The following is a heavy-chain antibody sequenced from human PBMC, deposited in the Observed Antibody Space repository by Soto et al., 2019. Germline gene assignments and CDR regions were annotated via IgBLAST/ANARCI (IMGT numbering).Heavy chain of an antibody. J-gene: IGHJ4*02. CDR3: AKDRDFWGGYYKHRGFDY. CDR2: ISGSGAST. D-gene: IGHD3-3*01. Sequence: EVQLLESGGGLVQPGGSLRLSCATSGFTFSTYAMGWVRQAPGEGLEWVSAISGSGASTHYADSVKGRFTISRDSSKNTLYLKMNCLRVEDTALYYCAKDRDFWGGYYKHRGFDYWGQGTLVTVSS. CDR1: GFTFSTYA. V-gene: IGHV3-23*01.